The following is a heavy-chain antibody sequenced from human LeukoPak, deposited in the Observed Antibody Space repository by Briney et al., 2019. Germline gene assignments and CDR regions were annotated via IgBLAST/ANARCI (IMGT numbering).Heavy chain of an antibody. CDR3: AKNIVGALRGGAFDI. V-gene: IGHV3-48*01. CDR2: ISSSSSTI. D-gene: IGHD1-26*01. J-gene: IGHJ3*02. Sequence: PGGSLRLSCAASGFTFSSYSMNWVRQAPGKGLEWVSYISSSSSTIYYADSVKGRFTISRDNSKNTLYLQMNSLIAEDTAVYYCAKNIVGALRGGAFDIWGQGTMVTVSS. CDR1: GFTFSSYS.